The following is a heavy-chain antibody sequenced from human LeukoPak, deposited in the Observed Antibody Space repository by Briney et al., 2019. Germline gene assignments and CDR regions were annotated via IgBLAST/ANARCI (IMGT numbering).Heavy chain of an antibody. Sequence: KPGGSLRLSCAASGFTFSSYEMNWVRQARGKGLEWVSYISSSGSTIYYADSVKGRFTISRDNAKNSLYLQMNSLRAEDTALYYCARVRIVADAGPTDYWGQGTLVTVSS. V-gene: IGHV3-48*03. D-gene: IGHD5-12*01. CDR2: ISSSGSTI. J-gene: IGHJ4*02. CDR3: ARVRIVADAGPTDY. CDR1: GFTFSSYE.